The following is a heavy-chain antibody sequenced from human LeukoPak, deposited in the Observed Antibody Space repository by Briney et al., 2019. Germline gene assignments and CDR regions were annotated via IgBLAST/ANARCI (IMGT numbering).Heavy chain of an antibody. CDR2: MNPNSGNT. Sequence: ASVKVSCKASGYTFTSYDINWVRQATGQGLEWMGWMNPNSGNTGYAQKFQGRVTMTRNTSISTAYMELSSLRSEDTAVYYCARDRGYGDGVDYWGQGTLVTVSS. D-gene: IGHD4-17*01. CDR1: GYTFTSYD. CDR3: ARDRGYGDGVDY. J-gene: IGHJ4*02. V-gene: IGHV1-8*01.